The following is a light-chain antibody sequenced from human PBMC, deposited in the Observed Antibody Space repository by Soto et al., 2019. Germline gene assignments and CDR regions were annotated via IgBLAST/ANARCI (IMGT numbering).Light chain of an antibody. V-gene: IGKV1-5*03. J-gene: IGKJ1*01. Sequence: DIHLTQSPSTLSASVGDRVTITCRASQSISSWLAWYQQKPGKAPKLLIYKASTLESGVPSRFSGSGSGTEFTLTISSPQPDDFATYYCQHWYGYMWTFGQGTKVEIK. CDR3: QHWYGYMWT. CDR1: QSISSW. CDR2: KAS.